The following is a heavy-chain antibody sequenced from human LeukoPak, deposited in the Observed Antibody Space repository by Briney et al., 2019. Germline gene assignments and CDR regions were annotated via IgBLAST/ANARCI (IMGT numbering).Heavy chain of an antibody. D-gene: IGHD3-16*02. CDR1: GYTFTGYY. V-gene: IGHV1-2*02. CDR3: ARGVEENYDYIWGSYRPQEDFDY. Sequence: ASVKVSCKASGYTFTGYYMNWVRQAPGQGLEWMGWINPNSGGTNYAQKFQGRVTMTRDTSISTAYMELSRLRSDDTAVYYCARGVEENYDYIWGSYRPQEDFDYWGQGTLVTVSS. J-gene: IGHJ4*02. CDR2: INPNSGGT.